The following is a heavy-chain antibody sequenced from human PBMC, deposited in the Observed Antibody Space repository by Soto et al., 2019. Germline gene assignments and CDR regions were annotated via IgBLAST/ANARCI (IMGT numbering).Heavy chain of an antibody. CDR2: IIPIFGTA. D-gene: IGHD1-1*01. CDR1: GGTFSSYA. J-gene: IGHJ4*02. Sequence: SGNVSCTASGGTFSSYAISWVRQAPGQGLEWMGGIIPIFGTANYAQKFQGRVTITADESTSPAYMELSSLRSEDTAVYCCARGRAVPGFDDWGQAPLGTFSS. CDR3: ARGRAVPGFDD. V-gene: IGHV1-69*13.